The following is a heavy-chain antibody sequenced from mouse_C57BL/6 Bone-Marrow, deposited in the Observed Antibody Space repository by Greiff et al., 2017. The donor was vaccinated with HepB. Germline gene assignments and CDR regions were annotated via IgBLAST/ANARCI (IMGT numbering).Heavy chain of an antibody. CDR2: IAPSDSYT. J-gene: IGHJ2*01. CDR1: GYTFTSYS. D-gene: IGHD1-3*01. V-gene: IGHV1-50*01. Sequence: QVQLQQPGAEFVKPGASVKLSCKASGYTFTSYSMQWVKQRPGQGLEWIGEIAPSDSYTNYNQKFKGKATLTVDTSSSTAYMQLSSLTSEDSAVCYCDRSKWGYYFDYWGQGTTLTVSS. CDR3: DRSKWGYYFDY.